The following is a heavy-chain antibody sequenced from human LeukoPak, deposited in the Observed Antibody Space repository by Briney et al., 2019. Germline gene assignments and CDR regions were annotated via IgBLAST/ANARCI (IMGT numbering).Heavy chain of an antibody. CDR3: ARDDPVVGVAAFDF. CDR1: GYTFTGYY. CDR2: INPNSGGT. J-gene: IGHJ4*02. V-gene: IGHV1-2*02. Sequence: GASVKVSRKASGYTFTGYYMHWVRQAPGQGLEWMGWINPNSGGTNYAQKFQGRVTMTRDSSISTAYMELSRLRSDDTAVYYCARDDPVVGVAAFDFWGQGSLVTVSS. D-gene: IGHD2-15*01.